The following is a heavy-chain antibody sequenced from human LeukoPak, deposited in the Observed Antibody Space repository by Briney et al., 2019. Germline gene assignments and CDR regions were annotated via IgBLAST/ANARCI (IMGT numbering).Heavy chain of an antibody. CDR2: MSPNNGNT. CDR1: GYTFTSYD. Sequence: ASVKVSCKASGYTFTSYDINWVRQAPGQGLEWMGWMSPNNGNTGYAQNFQGRVTMTRTTSTSTAYMELSSLGSADTAVYYCARAGRDDISSGYFDHWGQGTLVTVSS. CDR3: ARAGRDDISSGYFDH. V-gene: IGHV1-8*01. D-gene: IGHD6-6*01. J-gene: IGHJ4*02.